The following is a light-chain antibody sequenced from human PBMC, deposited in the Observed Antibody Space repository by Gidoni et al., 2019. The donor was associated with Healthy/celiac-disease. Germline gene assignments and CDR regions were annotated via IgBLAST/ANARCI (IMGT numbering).Light chain of an antibody. CDR3: SSYTSSSTPHVV. Sequence: QSALTQPASVSVSPGQSITISCTGTSSDVGGYNYGSWYQQHPGKAPKLMIYDVSKRPSGVSNRFSGSKSGNTASLTISGLQAEDEADYYCSSYTSSSTPHVVFGGGTKLTVL. V-gene: IGLV2-14*01. CDR2: DVS. J-gene: IGLJ2*01. CDR1: SSDVGGYNY.